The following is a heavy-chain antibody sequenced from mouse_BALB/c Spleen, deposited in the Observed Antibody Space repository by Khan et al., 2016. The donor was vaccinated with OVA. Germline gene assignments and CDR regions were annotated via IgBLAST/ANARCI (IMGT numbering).Heavy chain of an antibody. CDR1: GFTFSDYY. J-gene: IGHJ3*01. CDR2: IGIGVGSP. CDR3: AKIYDGYHQAWFAY. V-gene: IGHV5-4*02. Sequence: LKESGGGLVKPGGSLKLSCAASGFTFSDYYMYWVRQPPEKRLGWVATIGIGVGSPYYQDSVKGRFTISRDNAKNNLYLQMSSLKSEDTAMYYCAKIYDGYHQAWFAYGGQGTLVTVSA. D-gene: IGHD2-3*01.